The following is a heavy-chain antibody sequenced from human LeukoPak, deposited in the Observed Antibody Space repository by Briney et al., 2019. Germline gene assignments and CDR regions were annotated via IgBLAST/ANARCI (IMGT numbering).Heavy chain of an antibody. V-gene: IGHV3-20*04. CDR1: GFTFDDYG. D-gene: IGHD4-23*01. Sequence: GGSLRLSCAASGFTFDDYGMSWVRQAPGKGLEWVSGINWNGGSTGYADSVKGRFIISRDNAKNSLYLQMNSLRAEHTALYYCARVTVDHGGNVYYFDYWGQGTLVTVSS. CDR3: ARVTVDHGGNVYYFDY. CDR2: INWNGGST. J-gene: IGHJ4*02.